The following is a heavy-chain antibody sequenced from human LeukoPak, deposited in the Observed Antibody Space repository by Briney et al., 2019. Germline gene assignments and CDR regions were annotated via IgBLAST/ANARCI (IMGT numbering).Heavy chain of an antibody. CDR2: ISYDGSNK. D-gene: IGHD2-15*01. V-gene: IGHV3-30-3*01. CDR1: GYTFTSYA. CDR3: ARGGSVVVVVAADVFDY. Sequence: SCKASGYTFTSYAMHWVRQAPGKGLEGVAVISYDGSNKYYADSVKGRFTISRDNSKNTLYLQMNSLRAEDTAVYYCARGGSVVVVVAADVFDYWGQGTLVTVSS. J-gene: IGHJ4*02.